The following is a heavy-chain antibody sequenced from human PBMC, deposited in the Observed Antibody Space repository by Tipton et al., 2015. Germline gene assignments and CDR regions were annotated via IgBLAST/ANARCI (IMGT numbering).Heavy chain of an antibody. V-gene: IGHV4-34*01. CDR3: ARDHSSWWG. CDR2: IYHSGRT. D-gene: IGHD2-15*01. Sequence: TLSLTCAVYGGSFSGYYWSWIRQPPGKGLEWIASIYHSGRTHYNPSLKSRVTISVDTSKNEVSLMLNSVTAADTAVYFCARDHSSWWGWGQGTLVTVSS. J-gene: IGHJ4*02. CDR1: GGSFSGYY.